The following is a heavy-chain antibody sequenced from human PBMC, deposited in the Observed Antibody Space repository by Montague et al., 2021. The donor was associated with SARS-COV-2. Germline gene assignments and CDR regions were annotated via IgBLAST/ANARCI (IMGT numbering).Heavy chain of an antibody. CDR2: VYSGGST. V-gene: IGHV4-4*07. CDR3: ARDDFGDFADWFDP. Sequence: SETLSLTCTVAGGSISGYYWSWIRQPAGKGLEWIGCVYSGGSTNYNPSLKSRVTMSLDTSNNQFSLNLRSVTAADTALYFCARDDFGDFADWFDPWGQGTLVTVSS. D-gene: IGHD4-17*01. CDR1: GGSISGYY. J-gene: IGHJ5*02.